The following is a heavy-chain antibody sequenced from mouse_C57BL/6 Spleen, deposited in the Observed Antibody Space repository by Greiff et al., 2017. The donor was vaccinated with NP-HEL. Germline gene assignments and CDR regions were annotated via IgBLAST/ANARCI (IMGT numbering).Heavy chain of an antibody. V-gene: IGHV1-55*01. CDR3: AREIYYDYDGAMDY. CDR1: GYTFTSYW. D-gene: IGHD2-4*01. J-gene: IGHJ4*01. CDR2: IYPGSGST. Sequence: VQLQQPGAELVKPGASVKMSCKASGYTFTSYWITWVKQRPGQGLEWIGDIYPGSGSTNYNEKFKSKATLTVDTSSSTAYMQLSSLTSEDSAVYYCAREIYYDYDGAMDYWGQGTSVTVSS.